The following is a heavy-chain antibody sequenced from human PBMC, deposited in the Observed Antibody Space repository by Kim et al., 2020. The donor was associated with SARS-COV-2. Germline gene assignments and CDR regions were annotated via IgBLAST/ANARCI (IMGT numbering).Heavy chain of an antibody. D-gene: IGHD2-2*01. CDR2: INPNSGGT. CDR3: ARGGDIVVVPAASGYYYGMDV. V-gene: IGHV1-2*02. Sequence: ASVKVSCKASGYTFTGYYMHWVRQDPGQGLEWMGWINPNSGGTNYAQKIKGRVTMTRDTSISTAYMELSRLRSEDTAVYYCARGGDIVVVPAASGYYYGMDVWGQGTTVTVSS. J-gene: IGHJ6*02. CDR1: GYTFTGYY.